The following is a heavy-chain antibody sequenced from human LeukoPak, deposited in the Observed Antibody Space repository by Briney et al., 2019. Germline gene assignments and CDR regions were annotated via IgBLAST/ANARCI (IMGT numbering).Heavy chain of an antibody. V-gene: IGHV3-23*01. CDR3: AKERRTTRDDYYYGMDV. D-gene: IGHD1-1*01. CDR1: GFTFSSYA. Sequence: GGSLRLSCAASGFTFSSYAMSWVRQAPGKGLEWVSAISGSGGSTYYADSVKGRFTISRDNSKNTLYLQMNSLRAEDTAVYYCAKERRTTRDDYYYGMDVWGQGTTVTVSS. CDR2: ISGSGGST. J-gene: IGHJ6*02.